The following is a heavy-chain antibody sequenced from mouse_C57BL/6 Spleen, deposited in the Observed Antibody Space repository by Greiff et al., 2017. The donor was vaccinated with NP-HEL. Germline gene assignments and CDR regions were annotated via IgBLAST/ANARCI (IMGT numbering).Heavy chain of an antibody. CDR2: ISSGSSTI. CDR1: GFTFSDYG. D-gene: IGHD1-1*01. V-gene: IGHV5-17*01. CDR3: ARLITTVVERIAY. J-gene: IGHJ3*01. Sequence: EVQLVESGGGLVKPGGSLKLSCAASGFTFSDYGMHWVRQAPEKGLEWVAYISSGSSTIYYADTVTGRFTISRDNAKNTLFLQMTSLRSEDTAMYYCARLITTVVERIAYWGQGTLVTVSA.